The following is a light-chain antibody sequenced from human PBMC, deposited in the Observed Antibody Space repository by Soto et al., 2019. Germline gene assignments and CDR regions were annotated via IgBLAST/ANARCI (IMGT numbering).Light chain of an antibody. Sequence: EIVLTQSPGTLSLSPGERATLSCRASQSVSSSYLAWYQQKPGQAPRLLIYSASSRATGIPDRFSGSGSGTDFTLTISSLGPEDFAVYYCQQYGSSPPRFTFGPGTKVDIK. J-gene: IGKJ3*01. CDR3: QQYGSSPPRFT. V-gene: IGKV3-20*01. CDR2: SAS. CDR1: QSVSSSY.